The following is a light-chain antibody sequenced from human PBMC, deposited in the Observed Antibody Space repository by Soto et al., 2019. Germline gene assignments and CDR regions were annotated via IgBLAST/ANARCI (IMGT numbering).Light chain of an antibody. CDR3: QQADNWPLLS. CDR2: GAS. V-gene: IGKV3-15*01. CDR1: QSVSSN. J-gene: IGKJ4*01. Sequence: EIVMKQSPATVSVSPGERATLSCRASQSVSSNLAWYQQKPGQAPRLLIYGASTRATGIPARFSGSGSGTEFTLTISNLQSEDSAIYYCQQADNWPLLSFGGGTKVDIK.